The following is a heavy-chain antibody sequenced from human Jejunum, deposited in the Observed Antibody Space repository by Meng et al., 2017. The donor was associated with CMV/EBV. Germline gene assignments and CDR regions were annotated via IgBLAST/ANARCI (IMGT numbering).Heavy chain of an antibody. D-gene: IGHD1-26*01. Sequence: QADLVQPGGELKKPGASVKVSCKASGYTFTNYGNTWVRQAPGQGLEWMGWISAYNGNTNYAQTLQGRLTLTTDTSTSTAYMELRSLRSDDTAVYYCARVEVGITSGDYWGQGTLVTVSS. J-gene: IGHJ4*02. V-gene: IGHV1-18*01. CDR3: ARVEVGITSGDY. CDR1: GYTFTNYG. CDR2: ISAYNGNT.